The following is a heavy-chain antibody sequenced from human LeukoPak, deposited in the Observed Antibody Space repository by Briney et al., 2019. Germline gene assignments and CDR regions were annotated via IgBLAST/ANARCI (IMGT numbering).Heavy chain of an antibody. D-gene: IGHD2-2*01. CDR3: AKDIGGSTSLYLDY. CDR1: GFTFDHYA. Sequence: PGGSLRLSCEASGFTFDHYAMHWVRQAPGKGLEWVSLISWDGGKIYYADFVKGRFTISRDNSKNSLYLQMNSLRVEDTALYYCAKDIGGSTSLYLDYWGQGTLVTVSS. J-gene: IGHJ4*02. CDR2: ISWDGGKI. V-gene: IGHV3-43D*03.